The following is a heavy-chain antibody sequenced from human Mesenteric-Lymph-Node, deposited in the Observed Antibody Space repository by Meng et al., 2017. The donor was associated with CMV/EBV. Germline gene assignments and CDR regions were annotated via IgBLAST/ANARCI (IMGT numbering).Heavy chain of an antibody. J-gene: IGHJ3*02. V-gene: IGHV4-30-4*08. CDR3: ARKVHTSADAFDI. Sequence: SETLSLTCTVSGGSINSDDYWSWIRQPPGKGLEWIGYIYYTGTTYYSPSLKSRVTISVDTSKNQFSLKLSSVTAADTAVYYCARKVHTSADAFDIWGQGTMVTV. CDR1: GGSINSDDY. CDR2: IYYTGTT. D-gene: IGHD2-2*01.